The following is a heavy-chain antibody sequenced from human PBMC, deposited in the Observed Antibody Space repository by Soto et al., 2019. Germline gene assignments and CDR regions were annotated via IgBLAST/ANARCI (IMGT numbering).Heavy chain of an antibody. CDR1: GGSLSSSAYS. CDR3: ARELLFYDSAGFSWDDAFDI. CDR2: IYQSGST. V-gene: IGHV4-30-2*01. Sequence: SETLSLTCAVSGGSLSSSAYSWSWIRQPPGKGLEWIGFIYQSGSTYYNPSLKSRVTMSLDRPKNQFSLKLSSVTAADTAVYYCARELLFYDSAGFSWDDAFDIWGQGTMVTVSS. D-gene: IGHD3-22*01. J-gene: IGHJ3*02.